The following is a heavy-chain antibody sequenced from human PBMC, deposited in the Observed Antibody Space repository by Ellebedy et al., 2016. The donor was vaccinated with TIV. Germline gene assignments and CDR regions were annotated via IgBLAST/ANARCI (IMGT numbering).Heavy chain of an antibody. CDR2: IGYVGSKK. CDR1: GFTFSSYD. D-gene: IGHD4-17*01. CDR3: PKRAQISSHGLDI. Sequence: GESLKISCAASGFTFSSYDIHWVRRAPGKGLEWVAAIGYVGSKKSYADSVKGQITISRDNSKNTVDLQMNSLRAEDTAVYYCPKRAQISSHGLDIWGQGTMVTVSS. V-gene: IGHV3-30*02. J-gene: IGHJ3*02.